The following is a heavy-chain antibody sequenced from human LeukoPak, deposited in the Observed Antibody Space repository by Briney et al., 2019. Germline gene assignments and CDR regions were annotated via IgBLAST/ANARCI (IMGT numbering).Heavy chain of an antibody. CDR2: IWYDGSNK. CDR3: AREGPRGNSQFDY. V-gene: IGHV3-33*01. D-gene: IGHD2/OR15-2a*01. J-gene: IGHJ4*02. Sequence: GGSLRLSWAASGFTFSSYGMHWVRQAPGKGLEWVALIWYDGSNKYYADSVKGRLTISRDNSKNTLYLQMNSLRAEDTAVYYCAREGPRGNSQFDYWGQGTLVTVSS. CDR1: GFTFSSYG.